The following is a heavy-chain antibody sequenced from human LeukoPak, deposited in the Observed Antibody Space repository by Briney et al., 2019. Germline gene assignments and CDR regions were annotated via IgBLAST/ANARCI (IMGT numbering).Heavy chain of an antibody. CDR2: IVPLFATP. Sequence: SVKVSCKTSGGSFSNYIITWVRQAPGQGLEWMGGIVPLFATPHYEQKYQGRLTIITDEPTSTAYMELSSLTSEDTAVYYCASRNDILTGYYPNSWGQGTLVVVSS. D-gene: IGHD3-9*01. CDR1: GGSFSNYI. CDR3: ASRNDILTGYYPNS. V-gene: IGHV1-69*05. J-gene: IGHJ4*02.